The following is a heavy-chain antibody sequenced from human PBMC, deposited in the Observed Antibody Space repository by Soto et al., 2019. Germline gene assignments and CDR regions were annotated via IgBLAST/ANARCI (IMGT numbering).Heavy chain of an antibody. CDR3: ARDTYSFGYNGFDP. CDR1: GFTFSSYG. J-gene: IGHJ5*02. V-gene: IGHV3-33*01. Sequence: QVQLVESGGGVVQPGRSLRLSCAAAGFTFSSYGMHWVRQAPGKGLEGVAVIWCDGSNKYYADSVKGRFTISRDNSKNTLYLQMNSMRAEDTAVYYCARDTYSFGYNGFDPWGQRTLVTVSS. D-gene: IGHD2-15*01. CDR2: IWCDGSNK.